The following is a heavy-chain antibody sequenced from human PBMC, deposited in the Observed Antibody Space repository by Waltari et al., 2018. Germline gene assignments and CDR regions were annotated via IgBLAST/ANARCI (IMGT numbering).Heavy chain of an antibody. J-gene: IGHJ4*02. V-gene: IGHV3-74*01. CDR3: ARDTPGDGIDY. CDR1: GFTFSNYW. CDR2: VNSDGNSP. D-gene: IGHD7-27*01. Sequence: EVQLVESGGGLVQHGGSLRLSCAASGFTFSNYWMHWVRQVPEKGLMWVSHVNSDGNSPSYADSVKGRFTISRDNAKNTVYLQMNSLRAEDTAVYYCARDTPGDGIDYWGQGTLVTVSS.